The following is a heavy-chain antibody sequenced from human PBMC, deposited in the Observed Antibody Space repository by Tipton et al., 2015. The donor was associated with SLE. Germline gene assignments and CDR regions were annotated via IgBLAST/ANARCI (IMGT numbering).Heavy chain of an antibody. Sequence: TLSLTCAVSGGSFSGSYWSWIRQPPGKGLEWIGEISHRRITNYNPSLKSRVTISVDTSKNQFSLKLSSVTAADTAVYYCAREEVAAAGTEWYFDLWGRGTLVTVSS. CDR2: ISHRRIT. D-gene: IGHD6-13*01. CDR1: GGSFSGSY. CDR3: AREEVAAAGTEWYFDL. J-gene: IGHJ2*01. V-gene: IGHV4-34*01.